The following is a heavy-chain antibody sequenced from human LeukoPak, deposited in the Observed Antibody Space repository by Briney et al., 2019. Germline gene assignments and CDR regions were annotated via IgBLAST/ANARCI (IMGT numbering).Heavy chain of an antibody. Sequence: GGSLRLSCAASGFTFSSYSMNWVRQAPGKGLEWVSSISSSSSYIYYADSVKGRFAISRDNAKNSLYLQMNSLRAEDTAVYYCARDVRQRGFDYWGQGTLVTVSS. CDR2: ISSSSSYI. V-gene: IGHV3-21*01. J-gene: IGHJ4*02. CDR1: GFTFSSYS. D-gene: IGHD6-25*01. CDR3: ARDVRQRGFDY.